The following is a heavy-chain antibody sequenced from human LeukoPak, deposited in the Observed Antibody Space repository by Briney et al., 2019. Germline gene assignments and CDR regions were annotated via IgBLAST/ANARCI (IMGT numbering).Heavy chain of an antibody. Sequence: GESLKISCKGSGYSFTNYWIGWVRQMPGKGLEWMGIIYPGDSDTRYSPSFQGQVTISADKSISTAYLQWSSLKASDTAMYYCARQDYSNIWYWRYHWFDPWGQGTLVTVSS. CDR3: ARQDYSNIWYWRYHWFDP. D-gene: IGHD6-13*01. J-gene: IGHJ5*02. CDR2: IYPGDSDT. V-gene: IGHV5-51*01. CDR1: GYSFTNYW.